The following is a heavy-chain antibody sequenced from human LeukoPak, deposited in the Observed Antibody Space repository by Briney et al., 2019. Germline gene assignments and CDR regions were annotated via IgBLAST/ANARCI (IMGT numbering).Heavy chain of an antibody. V-gene: IGHV4-59*01. CDR1: GGSISSYY. J-gene: IGHJ5*02. CDR2: IYYSGST. Sequence: SETLSLTCTVSGGSISSYYWSWIRQPPGKGLEWIGYIYYSGSTNYNPSLKSRVTISVDTSKNQFSLKLSSVTAADTAVYYCARIITIFGVAQNWFDPWGQGTLVTVPS. D-gene: IGHD3-3*01. CDR3: ARIITIFGVAQNWFDP.